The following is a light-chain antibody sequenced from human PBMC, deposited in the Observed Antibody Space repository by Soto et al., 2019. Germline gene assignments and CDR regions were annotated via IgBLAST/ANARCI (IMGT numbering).Light chain of an antibody. CDR2: VAS. CDR1: QSVGSNF. CDR3: QQYGTSPTA. J-gene: IGKJ5*01. Sequence: ELVLTQSPGTLSLSPGERATLSCRASQSVGSNFLAWYQQKPGQAPRLLINVASSRATGIPDRFSGSGSGTDFTLTISRLEPEDFAVYYCQQYGTSPTAFGQGTRLEIK. V-gene: IGKV3-20*01.